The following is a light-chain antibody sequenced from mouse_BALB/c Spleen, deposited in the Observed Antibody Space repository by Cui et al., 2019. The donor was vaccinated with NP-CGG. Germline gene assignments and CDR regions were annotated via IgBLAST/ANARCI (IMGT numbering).Light chain of an antibody. CDR3: ALWYSNHWV. V-gene: IGLV1*01. CDR1: TGAVTSNNY. Sequence: AVVTQESALTTPPGATVTLTCCASTGAVTSNNYANWVQEKPDHLFTGLIGGTNNRAPGVPARFSGSLIGDKAALTITGAQTEDEAIYFCALWYSNHWVFGGGTKLTVL. CDR2: GTN. J-gene: IGLJ1*01.